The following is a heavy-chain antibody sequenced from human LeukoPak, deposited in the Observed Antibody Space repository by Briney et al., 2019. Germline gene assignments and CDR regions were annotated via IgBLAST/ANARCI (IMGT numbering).Heavy chain of an antibody. Sequence: PSETLSLTCTVSGGSISDYSWSWIRQPPGKGLEWIGNIYYSGSANHNPSLKSRVTISRDTSKNQFSLKLTSVTTADTAVYYCARAGGVKTAALDLDYWGQRTLVTVSS. CDR2: IYYSGSA. CDR3: ARAGGVKTAALDLDY. J-gene: IGHJ4*02. V-gene: IGHV4-59*01. D-gene: IGHD6-25*01. CDR1: GGSISDYS.